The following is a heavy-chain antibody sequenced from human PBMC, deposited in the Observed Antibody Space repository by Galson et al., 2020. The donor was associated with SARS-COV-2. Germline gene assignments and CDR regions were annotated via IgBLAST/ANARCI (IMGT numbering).Heavy chain of an antibody. CDR2: VSPKRDSA. Sequence: ASVKVSCKDSVYTFSHYDTSWVRQAPGQGLEWLGWVSPKRDSAGFAQKFQGRVTLTWDTSISTVYMELSSLRSEDTAVYYCAREMGSGWTDSWGQGTLVTVSS. V-gene: IGHV1-8*01. J-gene: IGHJ5*01. CDR3: AREMGSGWTDS. D-gene: IGHD6-19*01. CDR1: VYTFSHYD.